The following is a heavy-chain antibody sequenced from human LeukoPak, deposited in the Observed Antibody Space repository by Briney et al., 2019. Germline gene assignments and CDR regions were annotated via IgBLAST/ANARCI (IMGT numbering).Heavy chain of an antibody. V-gene: IGHV1-46*01. CDR1: GYTFTSYY. Sequence: ASVKVSCKASGYTFTSYYMHWVRQAPGQGLEWMGIVNPSGGSTSYAQKFQGRVTMTRDTSTSTVYMELSSLRSEDTAVFYCARGPTLAVAAPSDAFDSWGQGTLVTVSS. CDR3: ARGPTLAVAAPSDAFDS. CDR2: VNPSGGST. D-gene: IGHD6-19*01. J-gene: IGHJ4*02.